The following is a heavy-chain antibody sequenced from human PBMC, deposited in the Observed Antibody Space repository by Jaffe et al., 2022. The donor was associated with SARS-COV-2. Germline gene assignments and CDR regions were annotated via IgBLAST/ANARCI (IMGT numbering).Heavy chain of an antibody. V-gene: IGHV4-61*02. J-gene: IGHJ5*02. CDR3: ARGIAAAGIHWFDP. Sequence: QVQLQESGPGLVKPSQTLSLTCTVSGGSISSGSYYWSWIRQPAGKGLEWIGRIYTSGSTNYNPSLKSRVTISVDTSKNQFSLKLSSVTAADTAVYYCARGIAAAGIHWFDPWGQGTLVTVSS. D-gene: IGHD6-13*01. CDR1: GGSISSGSYY. CDR2: IYTSGST.